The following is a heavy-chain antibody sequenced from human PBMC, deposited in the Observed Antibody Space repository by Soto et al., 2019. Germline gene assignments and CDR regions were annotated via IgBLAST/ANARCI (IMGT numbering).Heavy chain of an antibody. CDR2: ISAYNGNT. D-gene: IGHD4-17*01. CDR3: ARSTTVTTDEDYYYYYGMDV. CDR1: GYTFTSYG. Sequence: ASVKVSCKASGYTFTSYGISWVRQAPGQGLEWMGWISAYNGNTNYAQKLQGRVTMTTDTSTSTAYMELRSLRSDDTAVYYCARSTTVTTDEDYYYYYGMDVWGRGTTVTVSS. J-gene: IGHJ6*02. V-gene: IGHV1-18*04.